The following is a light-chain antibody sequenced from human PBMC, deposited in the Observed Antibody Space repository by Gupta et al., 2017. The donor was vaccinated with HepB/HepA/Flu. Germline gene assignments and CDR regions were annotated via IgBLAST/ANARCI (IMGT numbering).Light chain of an antibody. CDR1: QSVSSN. V-gene: IGKV3-15*01. Sequence: EIVMTQSPATLSVSPGDRATLSCRASQSVSSNLAWYQQKPGQAPRLLMYGASTRATGIPDRFSGSGSGTEFTLTISSLQSEDFAVYYCQHENNWPRTFGQGTKVEIK. CDR3: QHENNWPRT. J-gene: IGKJ1*01. CDR2: GAS.